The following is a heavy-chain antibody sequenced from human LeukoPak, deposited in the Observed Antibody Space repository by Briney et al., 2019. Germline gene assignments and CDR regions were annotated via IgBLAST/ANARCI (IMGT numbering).Heavy chain of an antibody. CDR1: GGSVSSGSYN. Sequence: NPSETLSLTCTVSGGSVSSGSYNWSWIRQPPGKGLEWIGYIYYSGSTNYNPSLKSRVTISVDTSKNQFSLKLSSVTAADTAVYYCAGSRGSSGGDALDIWGQGTMVTVSS. CDR2: IYYSGST. CDR3: AGSRGSSGGDALDI. J-gene: IGHJ3*02. V-gene: IGHV4-61*01. D-gene: IGHD1-26*01.